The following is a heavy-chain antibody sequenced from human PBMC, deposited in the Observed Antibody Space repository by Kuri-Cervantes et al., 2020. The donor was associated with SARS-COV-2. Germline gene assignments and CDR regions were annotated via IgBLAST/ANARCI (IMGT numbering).Heavy chain of an antibody. CDR2: IKQDGSEK. Sequence: GESLKISCAASGFTFSSYWMSWVRQAPGKGLEWVANIKQDGSEKYYVDSVKGRFTISRDNAKNSLYLQMNSLRAEDTAVYYCARARLKWLPDAFDIWGQGTMVTVSS. D-gene: IGHD3-3*01. CDR3: ARARLKWLPDAFDI. J-gene: IGHJ3*02. CDR1: GFTFSSYW. V-gene: IGHV3-7*01.